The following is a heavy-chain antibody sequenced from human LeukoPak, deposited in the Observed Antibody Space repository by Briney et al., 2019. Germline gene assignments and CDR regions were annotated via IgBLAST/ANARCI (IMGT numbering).Heavy chain of an antibody. CDR3: ARTLLKRGATVTLSFWYFDL. Sequence: PGGSLRLSCAASGFTFSNYWMSWVRQAPGKGLEWVANIKYDGNEKYYVDSVKGRFTISRDNAKNSLYLQMNSLRAEDTAVYYCARTLLKRGATVTLSFWYFDLWGRGTLVTVSS. CDR2: IKYDGNEK. CDR1: GFTFSNYW. J-gene: IGHJ2*01. V-gene: IGHV3-7*01. D-gene: IGHD4-11*01.